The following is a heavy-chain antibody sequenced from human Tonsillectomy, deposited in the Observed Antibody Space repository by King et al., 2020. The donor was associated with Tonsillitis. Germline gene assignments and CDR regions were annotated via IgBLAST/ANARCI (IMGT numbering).Heavy chain of an antibody. CDR1: GGSISNYY. Sequence: QLQESGPGLVKPSETLSLTCTVSGGSISNYYWSWIRQPAGKGLEWIGRIYSDGSTNYNPSLKSRVTMSVEMSKNQFSLKLNSVTAADTAVYYCAKGEWSGEDWYFDLWGRGTLVTVSS. V-gene: IGHV4-4*07. D-gene: IGHD3-3*01. CDR2: IYSDGST. CDR3: AKGEWSGEDWYFDL. J-gene: IGHJ2*01.